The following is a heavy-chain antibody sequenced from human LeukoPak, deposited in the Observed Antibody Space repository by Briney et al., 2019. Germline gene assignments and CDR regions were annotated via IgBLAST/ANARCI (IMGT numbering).Heavy chain of an antibody. CDR3: ARDALDGGFDP. CDR2: IGTAGDT. V-gene: IGHV3-13*01. J-gene: IGHJ5*02. Sequence: GGSLRLSCAASGFTFSSYDMHWVRQATGKGLEWVSAIGTAGDTYYPGSVKGRFTISRENAKNSLYLQMSSLRAGDTAVYYCARDALDGGFDPWGQGTLVTVSS. D-gene: IGHD3-10*01. CDR1: GFTFSSYD.